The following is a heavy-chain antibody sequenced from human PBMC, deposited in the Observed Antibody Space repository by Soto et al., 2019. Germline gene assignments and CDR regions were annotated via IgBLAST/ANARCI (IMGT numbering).Heavy chain of an antibody. CDR1: GYTFTSYG. CDR3: GRERGLPASTLFGY. CDR2: VSTYNGNT. Sequence: QVQLVQSGPEVKMPGASVNVSCKASGYTFTSYGINWVRQAPGQGLEWMGRVSTYNGNTKYAQKFQGRVPMPTDTSTTTVYRHRRSLRSDDTAVYYCGRERGLPASTLFGYWGQGTVVTVS. D-gene: IGHD3-10*02. V-gene: IGHV1-18*01. J-gene: IGHJ4*02.